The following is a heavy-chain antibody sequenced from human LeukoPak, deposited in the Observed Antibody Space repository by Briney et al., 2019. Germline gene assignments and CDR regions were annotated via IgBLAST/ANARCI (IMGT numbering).Heavy chain of an antibody. CDR1: GYTFTNYW. J-gene: IGHJ4*02. Sequence: GESLKISCKGSGYTFTNYWIGWVRQVPGKGLEWMGIIFPDDSDTRYSPSFQGQVAISVDKSISTTYLQWSSLKASDTAMYYCARRKHSNYPPDYWGQGTLVSVSS. D-gene: IGHD4-11*01. CDR3: ARRKHSNYPPDY. V-gene: IGHV5-51*01. CDR2: IFPDDSDT.